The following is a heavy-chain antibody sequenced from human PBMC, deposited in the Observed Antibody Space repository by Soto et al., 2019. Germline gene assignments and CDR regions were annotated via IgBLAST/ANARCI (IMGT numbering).Heavy chain of an antibody. CDR2: IDSSGEK. CDR1: GLSITDSEMG. CDR3: ARRHLSVAVSPWFDP. J-gene: IGHJ5*02. Sequence: QVTLKESGPVLVKPTETLTLRCTVSGLSITDSEMGVSWIRQPPGQPLGWLAHIDSSGEKSYRTFLKSRLAISNDTSKSQLVLTMTNMDPADTATYYCARRHLSVAVSPWFDPWGQGIPVTVSS. V-gene: IGHV2-26*01.